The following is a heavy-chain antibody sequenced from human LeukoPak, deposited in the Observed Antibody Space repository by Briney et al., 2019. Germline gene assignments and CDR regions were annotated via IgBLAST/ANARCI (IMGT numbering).Heavy chain of an antibody. V-gene: IGHV3-23*01. Sequence: PGSSLRLSCAASGFTFSTYGMHWVRQAPGKGLEWVSAISGSGGSTYYADSVKGRFTISRDNSKNTLYLQMNSLRAEDTAVYYCAKLKSSGRYNWFDPWGQGTLVTVSS. J-gene: IGHJ5*02. D-gene: IGHD6-25*01. CDR2: ISGSGGST. CDR1: GFTFSTYG. CDR3: AKLKSSGRYNWFDP.